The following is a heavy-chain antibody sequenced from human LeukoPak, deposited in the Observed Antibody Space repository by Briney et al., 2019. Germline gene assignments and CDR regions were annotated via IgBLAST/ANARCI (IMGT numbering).Heavy chain of an antibody. V-gene: IGHV3-9*01. Sequence: GGSLRLSCAASGFTFDDYAMHWIRQAPGKGLEWVSGISWNSGTIGYADSVKGRFTISRDNARNSLFLQMNGPRPEDTAVYYCARPAYTAAYDLWGQGTMVTVSS. CDR2: ISWNSGTI. CDR1: GFTFDDYA. CDR3: ARPAYTAAYDL. J-gene: IGHJ3*01. D-gene: IGHD3-16*01.